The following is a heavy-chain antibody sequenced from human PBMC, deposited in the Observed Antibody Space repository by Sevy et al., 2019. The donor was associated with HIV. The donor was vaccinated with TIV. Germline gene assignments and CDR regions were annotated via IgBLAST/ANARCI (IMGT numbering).Heavy chain of an antibody. V-gene: IGHV4-59*01. CDR1: GGSISSYY. J-gene: IGHJ5*02. CDR2: IHYSGST. Sequence: SETLSLTCTVSGGSISSYYWSWIRQPPGKGLEWIGYIHYSGSTNYNPSLKSRVTISVDTSKNQFSLKLSSVTAADTAVYYCARDRCSSTSCRRGWFDPWGQGTLVTVSS. D-gene: IGHD2-2*01. CDR3: ARDRCSSTSCRRGWFDP.